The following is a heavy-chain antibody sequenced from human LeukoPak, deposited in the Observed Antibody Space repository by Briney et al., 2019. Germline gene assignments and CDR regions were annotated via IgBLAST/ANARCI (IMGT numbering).Heavy chain of an antibody. Sequence: PGGSQRLSCAASGFTFSKYWMIWVRQAPGKGLEWVANIKQDGSDYRYADSVRGRFTISRDNAQTSLYLQMSSLRAEDTAVYYCARASDPWLQLTWGQGTLVTVSS. CDR1: GFTFSKYW. CDR2: IKQDGSDY. D-gene: IGHD5-24*01. J-gene: IGHJ5*02. CDR3: ARASDPWLQLT. V-gene: IGHV3-7*05.